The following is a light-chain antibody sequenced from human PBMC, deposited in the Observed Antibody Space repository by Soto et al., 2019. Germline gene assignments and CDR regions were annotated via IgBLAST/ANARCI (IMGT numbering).Light chain of an antibody. J-gene: IGKJ2*01. CDR2: KAS. CDR3: QQYNSYSPMYT. Sequence: DIQMTQSPSTLSASVGDRVTITCRASQSISSWLAWYQQKPGKAPKLLIYKASSLESGVPSRFSGSGSGTEFTLTISSLQPDDFATYYCQQYNSYSPMYTFGQGTK. V-gene: IGKV1-5*03. CDR1: QSISSW.